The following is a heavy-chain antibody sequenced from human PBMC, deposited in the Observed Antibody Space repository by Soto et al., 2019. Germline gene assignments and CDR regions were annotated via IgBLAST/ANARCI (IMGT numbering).Heavy chain of an antibody. Sequence: SQTLSLTCVISGDSVSSNGAAWNWFRQSPSRGLEWLGRTYYRSKWFNDYAVSVKSRITINPDTSKNQFSLQLNSVTPEDTAVYYCARDPPYSVSIFDYWGQGTLVPVSS. D-gene: IGHD6-13*01. J-gene: IGHJ4*02. V-gene: IGHV6-1*01. CDR1: GDSVSSNGAA. CDR2: TYYRSKWFN. CDR3: ARDPPYSVSIFDY.